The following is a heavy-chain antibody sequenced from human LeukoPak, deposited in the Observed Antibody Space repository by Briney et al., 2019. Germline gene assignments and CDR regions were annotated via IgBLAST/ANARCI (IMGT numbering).Heavy chain of an antibody. CDR1: GFTFSSYG. D-gene: IGHD3-22*01. V-gene: IGHV3-30*18. CDR3: AKVHADYYDSSGYSPDYAFDI. J-gene: IGHJ3*02. Sequence: PGRSLRLSCAASGFTFSSYGMHWVRQAPGKGLEWVAVISYDGSNKYYADSVKGRFTISRDNSKNTLYLQMNSLRAEDTAVYYCAKVHADYYDSSGYSPDYAFDIWGQGTMVTVSS. CDR2: ISYDGSNK.